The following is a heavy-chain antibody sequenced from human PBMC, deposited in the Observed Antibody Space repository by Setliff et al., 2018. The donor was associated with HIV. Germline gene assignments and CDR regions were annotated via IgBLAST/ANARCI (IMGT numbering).Heavy chain of an antibody. CDR2: ISSSGTYI. J-gene: IGHJ4*02. V-gene: IGHV3-48*03. D-gene: IGHD1-1*01. CDR3: ARSPGMFDY. Sequence: GGSLRLSCAASGFTFSSYEMNWVRQAPGKGLEWVSDISSSGTYIYYADSVKGRFTISRDNSKNTVYLQMTSLRAEDTAVYYCARSPGMFDYWGQGTPVTVSS. CDR1: GFTFSSYE.